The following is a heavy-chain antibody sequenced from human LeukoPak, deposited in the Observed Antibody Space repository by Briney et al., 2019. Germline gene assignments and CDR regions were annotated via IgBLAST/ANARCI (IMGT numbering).Heavy chain of an antibody. CDR3: ARVKGHIDKLYYFDY. CDR1: GFTFSSYW. D-gene: IGHD2-21*01. J-gene: IGHJ4*02. Sequence: GGSLRLSCAASGFTFSSYWMSWVRQAPGKGLEWVANIKQDGSEKYYVDSVKGRFTISRDNAKNSLCLQMNSLRAEDTAVYYCARVKGHIDKLYYFDYWGQGTLVTVSS. V-gene: IGHV3-7*01. CDR2: IKQDGSEK.